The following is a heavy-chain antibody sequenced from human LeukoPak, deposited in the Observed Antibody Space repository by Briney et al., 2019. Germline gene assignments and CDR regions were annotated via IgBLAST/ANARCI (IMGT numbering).Heavy chain of an antibody. CDR2: ISSDGSST. V-gene: IGHV3-74*01. Sequence: GGSLRLSCAASGFTFRSYWMHWVRQAPGKGLVWVSRISSDGSSTNYADSVKGRFTIPRDNAKNTLYLQMNSLRAEDTAVYYCASNAVPAYWGQGTLVTVSS. CDR3: ASNAVPAY. J-gene: IGHJ4*02. CDR1: GFTFRSYW.